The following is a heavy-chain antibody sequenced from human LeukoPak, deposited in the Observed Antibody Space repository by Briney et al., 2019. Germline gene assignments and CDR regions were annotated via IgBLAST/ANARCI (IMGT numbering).Heavy chain of an antibody. Sequence: ASVKVSCKASGYTFTSYGISWVRQAPGQGLEWMGWISAYNGNTNYAQKLQGRVTMTTGTSTSTAYMELRSLRSDDTAVYHCARNDSIWPRGFDPWGHGTLVTVSS. V-gene: IGHV1-18*01. CDR3: ARNDSIWPRGFDP. D-gene: IGHD6-13*01. J-gene: IGHJ5*02. CDR2: ISAYNGNT. CDR1: GYTFTSYG.